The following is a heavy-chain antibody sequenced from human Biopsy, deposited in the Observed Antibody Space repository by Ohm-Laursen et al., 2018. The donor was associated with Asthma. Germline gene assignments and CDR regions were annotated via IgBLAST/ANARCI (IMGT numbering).Heavy chain of an antibody. D-gene: IGHD3-10*01. CDR2: ISYDGSNR. CDR1: GFSFSNFA. CDR3: AKDVVWFRELGGMEV. J-gene: IGHJ6*02. Sequence: SLRLSCAAIGFSFSNFAIHWVRQAPGKGLEWVAVISYDGSNRYSADSVRGRFTISRDNSKNTLYLQMSSLRAGDTAVYYCAKDVVWFRELGGMEVWGQGTTVTVSS. V-gene: IGHV3-30*18.